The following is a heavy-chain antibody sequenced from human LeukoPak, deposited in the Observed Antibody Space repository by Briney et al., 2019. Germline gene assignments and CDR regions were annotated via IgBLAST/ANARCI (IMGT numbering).Heavy chain of an antibody. V-gene: IGHV3-74*01. CDR2: INSDGSST. J-gene: IGHJ2*01. Sequence: GGSLRLSCAASGFTFSSYWMHWVRQAPGKGLVWVSRINSDGSSTSYADSVKGRFTISRDNAKNTLYLQMNGLRAEDTALYYCARDLGSAQYWYFDLWGRGTLVIVSS. CDR3: ARDLGSAQYWYFDL. D-gene: IGHD3-10*01. CDR1: GFTFSSYW.